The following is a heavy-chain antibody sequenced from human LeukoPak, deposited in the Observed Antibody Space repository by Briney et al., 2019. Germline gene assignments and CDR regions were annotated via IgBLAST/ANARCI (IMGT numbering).Heavy chain of an antibody. CDR3: AGDPELYCQGSSGYQGPFDY. Sequence: GGSLRLSCAASGFTFSSYAMHWVRQAPGKGLEWVAVISYDGSNKYYADSVKGRFTISRDNSKNTLYLQMNSLRAEDTAVYYFAGDPELYCQGSSGYQGPFDYWGQGTLVTVSS. V-gene: IGHV3-30*04. CDR1: GFTFSSYA. J-gene: IGHJ4*02. CDR2: ISYDGSNK. D-gene: IGHD3-22*01.